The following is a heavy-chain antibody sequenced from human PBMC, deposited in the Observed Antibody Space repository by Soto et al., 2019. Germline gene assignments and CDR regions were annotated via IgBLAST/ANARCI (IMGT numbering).Heavy chain of an antibody. CDR2: TYYRSKWYS. J-gene: IGHJ5*02. V-gene: IGHV6-1*01. CDR3: ARSKWLLGPLGDILFQGFDP. Sequence: QIQLQQSGPGLVKPSQTLSLTCAISGDSVSSNSAAWNWLRQSPSRGLEWLGRTYYRSKWYSGYAESVKSRIAINPDTSKNQFSLQLNSVTPEDTAVYYCARSKWLLGPLGDILFQGFDPWGQGTLVTVSS. CDR1: GDSVSSNSAA. D-gene: IGHD3-9*01.